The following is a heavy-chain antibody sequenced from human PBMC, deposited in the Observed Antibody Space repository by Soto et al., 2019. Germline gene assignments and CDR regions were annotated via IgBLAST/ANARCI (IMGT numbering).Heavy chain of an antibody. CDR2: MNPNSGNT. D-gene: IGHD2-8*01. Sequence: ASVKVSCKASGYTFTSYDINWVRQATGQGLEWMGWMNPNSGNTGYAQKFQGRVTMTRNTSLSKAYMKLSSLRYDDTAVYYCARVPYCTNGVCYGWFDPWGQGTLVTVSS. V-gene: IGHV1-8*01. CDR3: ARVPYCTNGVCYGWFDP. CDR1: GYTFTSYD. J-gene: IGHJ5*02.